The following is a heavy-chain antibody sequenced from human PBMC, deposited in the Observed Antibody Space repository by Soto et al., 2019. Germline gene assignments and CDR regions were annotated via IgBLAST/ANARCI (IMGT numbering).Heavy chain of an antibody. CDR3: AREQRRAAAGKALGY. Sequence: QVQLVQSGAEVTKPGASVKVSCTASGYTFTSYAMHWVRQAPGQRLEWMGWINAGNGNTNSSQKFQGRVTITRDTSASTAYMERSSLRSEDTAVYYGAREQRRAAAGKALGYWGQGTQVTVSS. CDR2: INAGNGNT. CDR1: GYTFTSYA. J-gene: IGHJ4*02. V-gene: IGHV1-3*01. D-gene: IGHD6-13*01.